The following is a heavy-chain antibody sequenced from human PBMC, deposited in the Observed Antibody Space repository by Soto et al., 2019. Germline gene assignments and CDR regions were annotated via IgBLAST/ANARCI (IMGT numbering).Heavy chain of an antibody. CDR2: IYHSGTT. CDR1: GGSISSGGYY. D-gene: IGHD3-10*01. V-gene: IGHV4-30-2*01. CDR3: ARAQFYSGSGNYNNLMFDA. J-gene: IGHJ5*02. Sequence: LSLTCTVSGGSISSGGYYWSWIRQPPGGGLDWIGYIYHSGTTYCNPSLKTRLTMSLDRSNNKFSLTLNSVTAADTALYFCARAQFYSGSGNYNNLMFDAWGKGTQVTVSS.